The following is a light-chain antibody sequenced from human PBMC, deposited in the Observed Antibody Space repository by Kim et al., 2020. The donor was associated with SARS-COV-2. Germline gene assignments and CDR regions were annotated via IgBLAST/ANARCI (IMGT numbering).Light chain of an antibody. CDR1: SSNIGRNT. J-gene: IGLJ2*01. V-gene: IGLV1-44*01. CDR3: AAWDDSLNGLV. Sequence: GQRVTISCSGNSSNIGRNTVNWYQQFPGTAPKLLIYYNNQRPSGVPDRFSGSKSGTSASLAISGLQSDDESDYYCAAWDDSLNGLVFGGGTQLTVL. CDR2: YNN.